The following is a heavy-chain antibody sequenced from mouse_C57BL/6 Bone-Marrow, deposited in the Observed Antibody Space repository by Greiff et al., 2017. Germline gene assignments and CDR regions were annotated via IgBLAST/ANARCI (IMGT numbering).Heavy chain of an antibody. V-gene: IGHV5-6*01. J-gene: IGHJ3*01. CDR3: ARHEVFAY. Sequence: EVQVVESGGDLVKPGGSLKLSCAASGFTFSSYGMSWVRQTPDKTLEWVATISSGGSYTYYPDSVKGRFTISRDNAKNTLYLQMSSLKSEDTAMYYCARHEVFAYWGQGTLVTVSA. CDR1: GFTFSSYG. CDR2: ISSGGSYT.